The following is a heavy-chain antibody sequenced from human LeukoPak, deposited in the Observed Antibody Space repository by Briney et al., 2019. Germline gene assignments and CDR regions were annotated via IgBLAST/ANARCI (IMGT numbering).Heavy chain of an antibody. CDR3: ARGIVVVPAAAHSNWFDP. CDR2: INHSGIT. Sequence: PSETLSLTCAVYGGSFSDYYWNWVRQPPGKGLEWIGQINHSGITNYNPSLKSRVTISVDTSKNQFSLKLSSVTAADTAVYYCARGIVVVPAAAHSNWFDPWGQGTLVTVSS. J-gene: IGHJ5*02. CDR1: GGSFSDYY. V-gene: IGHV4-34*01. D-gene: IGHD2-2*01.